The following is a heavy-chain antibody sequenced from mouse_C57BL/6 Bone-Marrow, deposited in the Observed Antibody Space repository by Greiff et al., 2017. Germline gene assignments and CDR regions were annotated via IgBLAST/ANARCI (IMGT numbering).Heavy chain of an antibody. CDR3: ARGGPYAAWFAY. J-gene: IGHJ3*01. V-gene: IGHV1-81*01. Sequence: QVQLQQSGAELARPGASVKLSCKASGYTFTSYGISWVKQRTGQGLEWIGEIYPRSGNTYYNEKFKGKATLTADKSSSTAYMELRSLTSEDSAVYFCARGGPYAAWFAYLGQGTLVTVSA. CDR2: IYPRSGNT. D-gene: IGHD1-1*01. CDR1: GYTFTSYG.